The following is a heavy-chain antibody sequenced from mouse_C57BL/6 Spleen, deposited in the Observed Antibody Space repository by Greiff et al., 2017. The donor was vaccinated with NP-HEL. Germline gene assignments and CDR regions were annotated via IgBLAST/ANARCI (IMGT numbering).Heavy chain of an antibody. D-gene: IGHD1-1*01. CDR1: GYSFTDYN. J-gene: IGHJ2*01. CDR2: INPNYGTT. Sequence: VHVKQSGPELVKPGASVKISCKASGYSFTDYNMNWVKQSNGKSLEWIGVINPNYGTTSYNQKFKGKATLTVDQSSSTAYMQLNSLTSEDSAVYYCARKDYYGSGGEYYFDYWGQGTTLTVSS. V-gene: IGHV1-39*01. CDR3: ARKDYYGSGGEYYFDY.